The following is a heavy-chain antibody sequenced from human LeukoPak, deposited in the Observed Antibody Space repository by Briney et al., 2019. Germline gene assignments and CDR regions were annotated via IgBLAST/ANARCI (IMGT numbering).Heavy chain of an antibody. J-gene: IGHJ6*02. CDR3: ARDLNYDGMDV. D-gene: IGHD1-7*01. CDR1: GGSISSGGYS. CDR2: IYHSGST. Sequence: KSSQTPSLTCAVSGGSISSGGYSWSWIRQPPGKGLEWIGYIYHSGSTYYNPSLKSRVTISVDRSKNQFSLKLSSVTAADTAVYYCARDLNYDGMDVWGQGTTVTVSS. V-gene: IGHV4-30-2*01.